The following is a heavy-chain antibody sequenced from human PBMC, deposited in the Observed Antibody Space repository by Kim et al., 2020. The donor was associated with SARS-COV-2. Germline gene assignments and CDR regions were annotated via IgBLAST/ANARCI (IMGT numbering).Heavy chain of an antibody. CDR1: GGSVSSGSYY. Sequence: SETLSLTCTVSGGSVSSGSYYWSWIRQPPGKGLEWIGYIYYSGSTNYNPSLKSRVTISVDTSKNQFSLKLSSVTAADTAVYYCARENCGGDCYLDYWGQG. D-gene: IGHD2-21*02. CDR2: IYYSGST. CDR3: ARENCGGDCYLDY. J-gene: IGHJ4*02. V-gene: IGHV4-61*01.